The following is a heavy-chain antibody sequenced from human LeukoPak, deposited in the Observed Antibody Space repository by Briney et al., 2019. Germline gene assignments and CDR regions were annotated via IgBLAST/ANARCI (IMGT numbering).Heavy chain of an antibody. CDR1: GYTFTSFS. Sequence: ASVKVSCKASGYTFTSFSINWLRQAPGQGLEWMRWISAENGNTNYSQNLQGRVTMTTDTSTSTAYMELRSLRSDDTAVYYRARGGSGWYLDYWGQGTLVTVSS. J-gene: IGHJ4*02. D-gene: IGHD6-19*01. CDR2: ISAENGNT. CDR3: ARGGSGWYLDY. V-gene: IGHV1-18*01.